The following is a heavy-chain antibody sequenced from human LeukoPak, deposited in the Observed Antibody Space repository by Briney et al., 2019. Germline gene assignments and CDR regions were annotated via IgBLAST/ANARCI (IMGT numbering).Heavy chain of an antibody. CDR3: AKSRDAVAGRGSDY. Sequence: GGSLRLSCAASGFTFSSYSMNWVRQAPGKGLEWVSSISSSSSYIYYADSVKGRFTISRDNAKNSLYLQMNSLRAEDTAVYYCAKSRDAVAGRGSDYWGQGTLVTVSS. CDR1: GFTFSSYS. J-gene: IGHJ4*02. V-gene: IGHV3-21*01. D-gene: IGHD6-19*01. CDR2: ISSSSSYI.